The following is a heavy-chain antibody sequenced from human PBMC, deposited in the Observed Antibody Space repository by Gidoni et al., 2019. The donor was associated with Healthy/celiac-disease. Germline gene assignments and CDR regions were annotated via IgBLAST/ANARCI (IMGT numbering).Heavy chain of an antibody. J-gene: IGHJ6*02. CDR1: GGSISSYY. Sequence: QVQLQESGPGLVKPSETLSLTCTVSGGSISSYYWSWIRQPPGKGLEWIGYIYYSGSTNYNPPLKSRVTISVDTSKNQFSLKLSSVTAADTAVYYCARGSPYCSGGSCYSGYYYGMDVWGQGTTVTVSS. D-gene: IGHD2-15*01. CDR2: IYYSGST. V-gene: IGHV4-59*01. CDR3: ARGSPYCSGGSCYSGYYYGMDV.